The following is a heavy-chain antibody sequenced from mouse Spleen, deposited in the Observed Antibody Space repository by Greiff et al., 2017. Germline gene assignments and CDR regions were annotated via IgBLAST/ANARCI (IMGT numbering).Heavy chain of an antibody. CDR1: GFNIKDDY. CDR3: TTGYGNYSAWFAY. CDR2: IDPENGDT. D-gene: IGHD2-1*01. J-gene: IGHJ3*01. V-gene: IGHV14-4*01. Sequence: EVQLQQFGAELVRPGASVKLSCTASGFNIKDDYMHWVKQRPEQGLEWIGWIDPENGDTEYASKFQGKATITADTSSNTAYLQLSSLTSEDTAVYYCTTGYGNYSAWFAYWGQGTLVTVSA.